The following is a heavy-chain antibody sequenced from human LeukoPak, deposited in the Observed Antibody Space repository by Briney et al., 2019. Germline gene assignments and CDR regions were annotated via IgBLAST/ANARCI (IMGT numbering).Heavy chain of an antibody. Sequence: SETLSLTCAVYGGSFSGYYWSWIRQPPGKGLEWIGEINHSGSTNYNPSLKSRVTISVDTSKNQFSLKLSSVTAADTAVYYCARGGYCSSTSCSPGQVDYWGQGTLVAVSS. J-gene: IGHJ4*02. CDR3: ARGGYCSSTSCSPGQVDY. CDR2: INHSGST. CDR1: GGSFSGYY. V-gene: IGHV4-34*01. D-gene: IGHD2-2*01.